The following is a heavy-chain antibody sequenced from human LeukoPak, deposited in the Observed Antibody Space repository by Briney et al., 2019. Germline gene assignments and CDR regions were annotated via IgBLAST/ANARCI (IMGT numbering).Heavy chain of an antibody. CDR1: GFTFSSYW. CDR2: IKQDGSEK. D-gene: IGHD6-13*01. CDR3: ARSSSSWYKYYYYYMDV. Sequence: PGGSLRLSCAASGFTFSSYWMSWVRQAPGKGLEWVANIKQDGSEKYYVDSVKGRFTISRDNAKNSLYLQMNSLRAEDTAVYYCARSSSSWYKYYYYYMDVWGKGTTVTVSS. J-gene: IGHJ6*03. V-gene: IGHV3-7*01.